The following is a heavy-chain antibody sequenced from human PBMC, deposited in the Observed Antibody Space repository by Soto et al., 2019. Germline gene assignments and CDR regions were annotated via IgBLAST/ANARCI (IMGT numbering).Heavy chain of an antibody. V-gene: IGHV3-7*03. CDR2: IKQDGSEK. CDR1: GFTFSSYW. CDR3: ARDRRDTAAPMKY. D-gene: IGHD5-18*01. Sequence: RLSCAASGFTFSSYWMSWVRQAPGKGLEWVANIKQDGSEKYYVDSVKGRFTISRDNAKNSLYLQMNSLRAEDTAVYYCARDRRDTAAPMKYWGQGTLVTVSS. J-gene: IGHJ4*02.